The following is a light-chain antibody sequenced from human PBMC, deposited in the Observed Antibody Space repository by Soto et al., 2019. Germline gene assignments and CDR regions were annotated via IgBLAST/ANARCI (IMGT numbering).Light chain of an antibody. V-gene: IGLV1-44*01. J-gene: IGLJ2*01. Sequence: QPVLTQPPSASGTPGQRVTISCSGSSSNIGTNTVIWYQQLPGAAPKLLIYSDNQRPSGVPDRFSGSKSGTSASLAISGLQSEDEADYYCAAWDVSLVVFGGGTNSPS. CDR3: AAWDVSLVV. CDR1: SSNIGTNT. CDR2: SDN.